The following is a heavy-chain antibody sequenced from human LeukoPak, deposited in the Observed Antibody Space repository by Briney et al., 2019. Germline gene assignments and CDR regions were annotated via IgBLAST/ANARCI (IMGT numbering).Heavy chain of an antibody. CDR3: ARDFAATGDYYYYMDV. Sequence: GGSLRLSCSASGFNFETHAMHWVRQAPGKGLEWVAMIWRGGNYKFYADSVKGRFTISRDNAKNSLYLQMNSLRVEDTAVYYCARDFAATGDYYYYMDVWGKGTTVTVSS. CDR2: IWRGGNYK. D-gene: IGHD2-15*01. J-gene: IGHJ6*03. V-gene: IGHV3-33*01. CDR1: GFNFETHA.